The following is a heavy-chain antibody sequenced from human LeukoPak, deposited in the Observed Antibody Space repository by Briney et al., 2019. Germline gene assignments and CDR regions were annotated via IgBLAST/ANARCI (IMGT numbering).Heavy chain of an antibody. D-gene: IGHD2-21*02. CDR2: IWYDGSNK. CDR3: ARDRMVTHYYYYGMDV. V-gene: IGHV3-33*08. Sequence: GGSLRLSCAGSGFTFSNHQMHWVRQAPGKGLEWVAVIWYDGSNKYYADSVKGRFTISRDNSKNTLYLQMNSLRAEDTAVYYCARDRMVTHYYYYGMDVWGQGTTVTVSS. J-gene: IGHJ6*02. CDR1: GFTFSNHQ.